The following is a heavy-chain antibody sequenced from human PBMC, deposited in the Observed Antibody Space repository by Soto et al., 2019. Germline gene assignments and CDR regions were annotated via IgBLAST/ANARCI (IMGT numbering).Heavy chain of an antibody. CDR3: ARLYDFWSGYYLKYFDY. V-gene: IGHV4-34*01. J-gene: IGHJ4*02. Sequence: SETLSLTCAVYGGSFSGYYWSWIRQPPGKGLEWIGEINHRGSTNHNPSLKSRVTISVDTSKNQFSLKLSSVSAADTAVYYCARLYDFWSGYYLKYFDYWGQGILVTAPQ. D-gene: IGHD3-3*01. CDR2: INHRGST. CDR1: GGSFSGYY.